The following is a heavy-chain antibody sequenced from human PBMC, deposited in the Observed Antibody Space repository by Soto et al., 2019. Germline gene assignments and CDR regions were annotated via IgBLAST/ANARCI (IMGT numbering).Heavy chain of an antibody. D-gene: IGHD5-12*01. J-gene: IGHJ4*02. V-gene: IGHV4-59*01. CDR2: IYYSGST. Sequence: PSETLSLTXTVSGGSISSYYWSWIRQPPGKGLEWIGYIYYSGSTNYNPSLKSRVTISVDTSKNQFSLKLSSVTAADTAVYYCARGGDGYNPGLYYFDYWGQGTLVTVSS. CDR1: GGSISSYY. CDR3: ARGGDGYNPGLYYFDY.